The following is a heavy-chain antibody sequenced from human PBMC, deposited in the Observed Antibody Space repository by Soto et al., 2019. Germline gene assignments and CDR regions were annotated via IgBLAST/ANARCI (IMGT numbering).Heavy chain of an antibody. V-gene: IGHV3-23*01. Sequence: GESLKISCAASGFTFSSYAMSWVRQAPGKGLEWVSAISGSGGSTYYADSVKGRFTISRDNSKNTLYLQMNSLRAEDTAVYYCANSADFWSGYYSYWGQGTLVTVSS. CDR1: GFTFSSYA. J-gene: IGHJ4*02. D-gene: IGHD3-3*01. CDR2: ISGSGGST. CDR3: ANSADFWSGYYSY.